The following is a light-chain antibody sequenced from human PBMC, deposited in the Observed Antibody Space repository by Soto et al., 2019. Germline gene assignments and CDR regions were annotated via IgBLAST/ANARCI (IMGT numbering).Light chain of an antibody. CDR2: QDH. CDR1: KVGDKY. CDR3: QACDSDTYVT. V-gene: IGLV3-1*01. J-gene: IGLJ2*01. Sequence: SYELTQPPSVSVSPGQTAGITCTGDKVGDKYACWYQQKPGQSPVLVIYQDHRRPSGIPERFSGSNSGNTATLTISGTQAMDEADYYCQACDSDTYVTFGGGTKLTVL.